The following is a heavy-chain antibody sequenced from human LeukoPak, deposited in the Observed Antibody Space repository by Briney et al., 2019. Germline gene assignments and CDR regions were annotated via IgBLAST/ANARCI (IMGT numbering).Heavy chain of an antibody. CDR2: ISSSSSYV. Sequence: GGSLRLSCAASGFTFSSYSMNWVRQAPGKGLEWVSSISSSSSYVYYADSVKGRFTISRDNAKNSLYLQMNSLRAEDTAVYYCAIIPRRFVDYWGQGTLVTVSS. CDR1: GFTFSSYS. V-gene: IGHV3-21*04. J-gene: IGHJ4*02. CDR3: AIIPRRFVDY. D-gene: IGHD3-10*01.